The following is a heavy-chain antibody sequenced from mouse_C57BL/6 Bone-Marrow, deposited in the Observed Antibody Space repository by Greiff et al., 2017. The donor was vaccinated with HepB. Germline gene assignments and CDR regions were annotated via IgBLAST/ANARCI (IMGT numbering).Heavy chain of an antibody. D-gene: IGHD1-1*01. CDR1: GFSLTSYG. Sequence: QVHVKQSGPGLVQPSQSLSITCTVSGFSLTSYGVHWVRQSPGKGLEWLGVIWSGGSTDYNAAFISRLSISKDNSKSQVFFKMNSLQADDTAIYYCARNALYYGSSPWYFDVWGTGTTVTVSS. CDR3: ARNALYYGSSPWYFDV. CDR2: IWSGGST. V-gene: IGHV2-2*01. J-gene: IGHJ1*03.